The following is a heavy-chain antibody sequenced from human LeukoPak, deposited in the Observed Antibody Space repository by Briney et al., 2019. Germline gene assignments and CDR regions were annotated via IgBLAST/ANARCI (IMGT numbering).Heavy chain of an antibody. CDR3: AKAIGGDYGYFDL. V-gene: IGHV3-33*06. Sequence: PGRSLRLSCAASGFTFSSYGMHWVRQAPGKGLEWVAVIWYDGSNKYYADSVKGRFTISRDNSKNTLYLQTNSLRAEDTAVYYCAKAIGGDYGYFDLWGRGTLVTVSS. CDR1: GFTFSSYG. CDR2: IWYDGSNK. D-gene: IGHD4-17*01. J-gene: IGHJ2*01.